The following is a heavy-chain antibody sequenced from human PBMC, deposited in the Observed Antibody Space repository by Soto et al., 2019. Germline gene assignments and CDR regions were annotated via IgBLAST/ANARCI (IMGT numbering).Heavy chain of an antibody. Sequence: EVQLLESGGGLVQPGGSLRLSCAASGFTISSNAMYWVRQAPGKGLEWVSAISGSGGSTYYADSVKGRFTISRDNSKNTLYLQMNSLRAEDTAVYYCAKDQKNFYDFWSGENWFDPWGQGTLVTVSS. CDR2: ISGSGGST. CDR1: GFTISSNA. V-gene: IGHV3-23*01. D-gene: IGHD3-3*01. CDR3: AKDQKNFYDFWSGENWFDP. J-gene: IGHJ5*02.